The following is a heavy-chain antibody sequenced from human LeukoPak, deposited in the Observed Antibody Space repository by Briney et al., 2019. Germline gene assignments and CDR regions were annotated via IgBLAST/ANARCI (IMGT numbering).Heavy chain of an antibody. J-gene: IGHJ6*03. CDR3: AREGSYSYYYYMDV. Sequence: PSETLSLTCTVSGGSISSYYWSWIRQPPGKGLEWIGYIYYSGSTNYNPSLKSRVTISVDTSKNQFSLKLSSVTAADPAVYYCAREGSYSYYYYMDVWGKGTTVTVSS. V-gene: IGHV4-59*01. D-gene: IGHD4-11*01. CDR1: GGSISSYY. CDR2: IYYSGST.